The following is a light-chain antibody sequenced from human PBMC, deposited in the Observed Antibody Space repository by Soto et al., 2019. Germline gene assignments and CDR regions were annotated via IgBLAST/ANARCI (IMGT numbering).Light chain of an antibody. CDR1: QSVSSY. V-gene: IGKV3-11*01. CDR3: QQRRNWPPMYT. J-gene: IGKJ2*01. CDR2: DAS. Sequence: EIVLTQSPATLSLSPGERATLSCRASQSVSSYLAWYQQKPRQAPRLLIYDASNRATGIPARFSGSGSGTDFTLTISSLEPEDFAVYYCQQRRNWPPMYTFGQGTKLEIK.